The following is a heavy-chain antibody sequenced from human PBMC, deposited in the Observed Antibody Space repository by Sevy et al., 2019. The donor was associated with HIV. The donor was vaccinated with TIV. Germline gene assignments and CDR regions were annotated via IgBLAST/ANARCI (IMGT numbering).Heavy chain of an antibody. J-gene: IGHJ3*01. V-gene: IGHV4-61*02. CDR2: IYASGAT. Sequence: SETLSLTCTVSGGSLSGGSYYWTWIRQPAGKGLEWIGRIYASGATNSNPSLRSRLTISVDTSKNQFSRNLGSVTAADTAVYYCARDTFDRRPYGSSGTGLCTFDFWGQGTMVTVSS. D-gene: IGHD3-22*01. CDR1: GGSLSGGSYY. CDR3: ARDTFDRRPYGSSGTGLCTFDF.